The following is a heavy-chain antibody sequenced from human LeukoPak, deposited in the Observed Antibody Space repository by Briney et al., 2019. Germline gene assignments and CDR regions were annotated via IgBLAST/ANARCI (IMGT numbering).Heavy chain of an antibody. CDR3: ALRPITIFGVVDLDY. V-gene: IGHV1-3*01. Sequence: ASVKVSCKASGYTFTSYAMHWVRQAPGQRLEWMGWINAGNGNTKYSQKFQGRVTITRDTSASTAYMELSNLRSEDTAVYYCALRPITIFGVVDLDYWGQGTLVTVSS. J-gene: IGHJ4*02. D-gene: IGHD3-3*01. CDR2: INAGNGNT. CDR1: GYTFTSYA.